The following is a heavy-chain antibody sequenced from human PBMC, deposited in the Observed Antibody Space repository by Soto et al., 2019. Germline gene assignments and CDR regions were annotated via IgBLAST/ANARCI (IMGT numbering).Heavy chain of an antibody. CDR2: VYHRGST. Sequence: PWETLSLTCAASGASISTNNWCCWVRQPPGKGLGWIGEVYHRGSTNCDASLKSRVTISIDKSKNQFYLKLSCVTAADTAVYYCARGTHNPAAADYWGQGTLVTVSS. CDR3: ARGTHNPAAADY. CDR1: GASISTNNW. J-gene: IGHJ4*02. V-gene: IGHV4-4*02. D-gene: IGHD6-13*01.